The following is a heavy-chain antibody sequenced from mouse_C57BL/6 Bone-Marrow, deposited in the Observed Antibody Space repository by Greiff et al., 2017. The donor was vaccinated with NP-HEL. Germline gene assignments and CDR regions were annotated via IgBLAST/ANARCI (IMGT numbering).Heavy chain of an antibody. Sequence: VKVVESGAELVRPGASVKLSCKASGYTFTDYYINWVKQRPGQGLEWIARIYPGSGNTYYNEKFKGKATLTAEKSSSTAYMQLSSLTSEDSAVYFCARRRTMDYWGQGTSVTVSS. J-gene: IGHJ4*01. CDR3: ARRRTMDY. CDR1: GYTFTDYY. CDR2: IYPGSGNT. V-gene: IGHV1-76*01.